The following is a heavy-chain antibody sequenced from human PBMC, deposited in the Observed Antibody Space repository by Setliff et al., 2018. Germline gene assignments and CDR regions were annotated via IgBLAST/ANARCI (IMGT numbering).Heavy chain of an antibody. CDR1: GGSISSSSYY. D-gene: IGHD2-2*01. Sequence: PSETLSLTCTVSGGSISSSSYYWSWIRQPPGKGLEWIGEINHSGSTNYNPSLKSRVTISVDTSKNQFSLKLSSVTAADTAVYYCARGSKSSTSSRNYCYMDVWGKGTTVTVSS. J-gene: IGHJ6*03. V-gene: IGHV4-39*07. CDR3: ARGSKSSTSSRNYCYMDV. CDR2: INHSGST.